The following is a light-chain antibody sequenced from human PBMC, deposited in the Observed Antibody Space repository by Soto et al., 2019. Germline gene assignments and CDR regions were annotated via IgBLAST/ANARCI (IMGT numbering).Light chain of an antibody. V-gene: IGKV1-5*03. CDR2: KTS. J-gene: IGKJ1*01. CDR3: QQYNTYPWT. Sequence: DIQMTQSPSTLSAFVGERVTITCRASHYVSSSLAWYQQKPGKAPKLMIYKTSILESGVPSRFGGSASGTEFTLSISSLQPDDFATYWCQQYNTYPWTFGQGTKVDIK. CDR1: HYVSSS.